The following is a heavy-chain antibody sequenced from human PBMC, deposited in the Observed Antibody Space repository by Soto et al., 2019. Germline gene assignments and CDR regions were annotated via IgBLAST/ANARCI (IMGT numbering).Heavy chain of an antibody. CDR2: ISGSGGST. CDR1: GFTFSSYA. V-gene: IGHV3-23*01. Sequence: GGSLRLSCAASGFTFSSYAMSWVRQAPGKGLEWVSAISGSGGSTYYADSVKGRFTISRDNSKNTLYLQMNSLRAEDTAVYYCAKDFNRYFDWLLIPPGAFDIWGQGTMVTVSS. J-gene: IGHJ3*02. D-gene: IGHD3-9*01. CDR3: AKDFNRYFDWLLIPPGAFDI.